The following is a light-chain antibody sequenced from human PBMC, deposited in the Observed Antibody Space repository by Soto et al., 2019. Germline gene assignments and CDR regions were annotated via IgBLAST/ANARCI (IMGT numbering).Light chain of an antibody. CDR2: DVS. CDR3: CSYAGSYTFV. V-gene: IGLV2-11*01. CDR1: SSDVGVYNY. J-gene: IGLJ1*01. Sequence: QSALTQPRSVSGSPGQSVTISCTGTSSDVGVYNYVSWYQQYPGKAPKIMIYDVSKRPSGVPDHFSGSKSDNTASLTISGLQAEDEADYYCCSYAGSYTFVFGIGTKVTVL.